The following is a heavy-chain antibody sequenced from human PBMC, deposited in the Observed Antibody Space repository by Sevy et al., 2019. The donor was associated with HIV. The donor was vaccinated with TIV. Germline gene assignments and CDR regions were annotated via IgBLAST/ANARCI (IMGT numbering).Heavy chain of an antibody. J-gene: IGHJ3*02. CDR1: GFTVSSNY. D-gene: IGHD3-22*01. Sequence: GGYLRLSCAASGFTVSSNYMSWVRQAPGKGLEWVSVIYSGGSTYYADSVKGRFTIIRDNSKNTPYLQMNSLRADDTAVYYRARAPYYYDSSGYYYVEAFDIWGQGTMVTVSS. CDR3: ARAPYYYDSSGYYYVEAFDI. V-gene: IGHV3-53*01. CDR2: IYSGGST.